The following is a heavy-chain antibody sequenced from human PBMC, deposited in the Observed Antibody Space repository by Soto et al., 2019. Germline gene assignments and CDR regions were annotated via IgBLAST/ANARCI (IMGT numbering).Heavy chain of an antibody. CDR2: ISGSGGST. CDR1: GFTFSSYA. V-gene: IGHV3-23*01. D-gene: IGHD1-1*01. J-gene: IGHJ4*02. Sequence: EAQLLESGGGLVQPGGSLRLSCAASGFTFSSYAMNWVRQAPGKGLEWVSVISGSGGSTYYADSVKGRFTISRDNSKNTLYLQMNSLRAEDTAVYYCAKRTTGTYFDYWGQGTLVTVSS. CDR3: AKRTTGTYFDY.